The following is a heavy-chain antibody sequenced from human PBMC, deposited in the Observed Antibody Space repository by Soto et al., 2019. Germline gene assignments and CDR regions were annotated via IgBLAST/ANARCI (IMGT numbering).Heavy chain of an antibody. CDR3: AKDIVVVPAAMLGAFDI. D-gene: IGHD2-2*01. CDR1: GFTFDDYA. V-gene: IGHV3-9*01. CDR2: ISWNRGSI. Sequence: EVQLVESGGGLVQPGRSLRLSCAASGFTFDDYAMHWVRQAPGKGLEWVSGISWNRGSIGYADSVKGRFTISRDNAKNSLYLQMNSLRAEDTALYYCAKDIVVVPAAMLGAFDIWGQGTMVTVSS. J-gene: IGHJ3*02.